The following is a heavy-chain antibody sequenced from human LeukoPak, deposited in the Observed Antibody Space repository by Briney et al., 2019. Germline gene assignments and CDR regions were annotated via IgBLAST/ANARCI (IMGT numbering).Heavy chain of an antibody. Sequence: GGSLRLSCAASGFTFSSYGMHWVRQAPGKGLEWVAVISYDGINKYYADSVKGRFTISRDNSKNTLYLQMNSLGAEDTAVYYCTKDRMATIIGEFDYWGQGTLVTVSS. CDR1: GFTFSSYG. J-gene: IGHJ4*02. CDR3: TKDRMATIIGEFDY. CDR2: ISYDGINK. V-gene: IGHV3-30*18. D-gene: IGHD5-24*01.